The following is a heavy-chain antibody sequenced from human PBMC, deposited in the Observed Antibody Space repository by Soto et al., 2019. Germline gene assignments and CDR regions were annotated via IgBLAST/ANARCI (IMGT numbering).Heavy chain of an antibody. CDR3: ARDADILTGSDAFDI. D-gene: IGHD3-9*01. V-gene: IGHV3-11*01. CDR1: GFIFSDYY. Sequence: PGGSLRLSCATSGFIFSDYYMHWVRQAPGKGLEWISYISGNGRIIQYADSVKGRFTISRDNAKNSLYLQMNSLRAEDTAVYYCARDADILTGSDAFDIWGQGTMVTVSS. J-gene: IGHJ3*02. CDR2: ISGNGRII.